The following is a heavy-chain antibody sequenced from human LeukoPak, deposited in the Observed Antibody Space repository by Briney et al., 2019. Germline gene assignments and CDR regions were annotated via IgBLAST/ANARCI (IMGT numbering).Heavy chain of an antibody. V-gene: IGHV4-39*01. J-gene: IGHJ4*02. Sequence: PSETLSLTCTVSRDSIISSTYYWAWIRQPQGKGLEWIVSFFYSGTTHYNPSLQSRVSIAVDTSKNQFSLNLHSVTAADTAVYYCATHCGYISACYYFDYWGPGILVTVSP. CDR3: ATHCGYISACYYFDY. CDR2: FFYSGTT. D-gene: IGHD5-12*01. CDR1: RDSIISSTYY.